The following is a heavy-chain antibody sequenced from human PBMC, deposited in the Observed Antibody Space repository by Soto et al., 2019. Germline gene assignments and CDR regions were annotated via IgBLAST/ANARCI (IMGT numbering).Heavy chain of an antibody. CDR2: IKQDGSEK. D-gene: IGHD2-15*01. Sequence: EVQLVESGGGLVQPGGSLRLSCAASGFTFSSNWMNWVRQAPGKGPEWVANIKQDGSEKYYVDSVKGRFTISRDNAVNSLLLEMNRLRVVDTAVYYCARDLGDCSGGTCYTVLDYWGQGALVTVSS. J-gene: IGHJ4*02. CDR3: ARDLGDCSGGTCYTVLDY. CDR1: GFTFSSNW. V-gene: IGHV3-7*03.